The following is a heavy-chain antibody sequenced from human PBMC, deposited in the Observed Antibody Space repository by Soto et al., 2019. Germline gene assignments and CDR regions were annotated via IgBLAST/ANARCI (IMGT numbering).Heavy chain of an antibody. V-gene: IGHV1-2*02. J-gene: IGHJ5*02. CDR2: INPNSGGT. Sequence: ASVKVSCKASGYTFTGYYMHWVRQAPGQGLEWMGWINPNSGGTNYAQKFQGRATMTRDTSISTAYMELSRLRSDDTAVYYCARDGGYSYGINWFDPWGQGTLVTVSS. CDR1: GYTFTGYY. D-gene: IGHD5-18*01. CDR3: ARDGGYSYGINWFDP.